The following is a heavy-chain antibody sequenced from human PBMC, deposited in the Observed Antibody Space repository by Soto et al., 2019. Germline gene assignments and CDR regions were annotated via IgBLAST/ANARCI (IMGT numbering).Heavy chain of an antibody. D-gene: IGHD5-12*01. V-gene: IGHV4-31*03. CDR3: ASSRDGYNFGY. J-gene: IGHJ4*02. CDR1: GGSISSGAYY. Sequence: QVQLQESGPGLVKPSQTLSLTCTVSGGSISSGAYYWTWIRQHPGKGLEWIGYIYSSGTTYYNPSRKSRLTISVDTSKNQFSLKLSSVTAADTAVYYCASSRDGYNFGYWGQGTLVTVSS. CDR2: IYSSGTT.